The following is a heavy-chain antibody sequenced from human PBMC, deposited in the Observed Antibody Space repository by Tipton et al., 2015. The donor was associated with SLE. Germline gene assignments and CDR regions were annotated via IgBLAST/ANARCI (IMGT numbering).Heavy chain of an antibody. CDR1: GGSISSSNYP. V-gene: IGHV4-61*09. J-gene: IGHJ4*02. Sequence: TLSLTCTVSGGSISSSNYPWSWIRKPAGKGLEWIGYIYASGSTHYNPSLKSRVTISVDTSKNQFSLKLSSVTAADTAVYYCARGLGLLRQPLSYWGQGTLVTVSS. D-gene: IGHD3-16*01. CDR2: IYASGST. CDR3: ARGLGLLRQPLSY.